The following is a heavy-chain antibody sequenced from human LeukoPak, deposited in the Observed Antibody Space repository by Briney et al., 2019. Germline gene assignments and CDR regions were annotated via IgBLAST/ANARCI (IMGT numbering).Heavy chain of an antibody. Sequence: PGGSLRLSCAASGFTFSYYAMHWVRQAPGKGLEYVSAISSDGGSTYYAKSVKGRFTISRDNSKNMLYLQMGRLRAEDMAVYYCARWVSTSYDAFDIWGQGTMVTVSS. CDR2: ISSDGGST. CDR1: GFTFSYYA. CDR3: ARWVSTSYDAFDI. J-gene: IGHJ3*02. V-gene: IGHV3-64*01. D-gene: IGHD6-6*01.